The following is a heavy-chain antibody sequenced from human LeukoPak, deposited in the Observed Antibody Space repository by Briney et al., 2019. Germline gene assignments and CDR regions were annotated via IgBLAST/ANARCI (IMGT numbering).Heavy chain of an antibody. CDR3: ASHKDYYYDSSGYFDA. J-gene: IGHJ5*02. V-gene: IGHV4-39*01. CDR2: IYYSGST. CDR1: GGSISSSSYY. Sequence: SETLSLTCTVSGGSISSSSYYWGWIRQPPGKGLEWIGSIYYSGSTYYNPSLKSRVTISVDTSKNQFSLKLSSVTAADTAVYYCASHKDYYYDSSGYFDAWGQGTLVTVSS. D-gene: IGHD3-22*01.